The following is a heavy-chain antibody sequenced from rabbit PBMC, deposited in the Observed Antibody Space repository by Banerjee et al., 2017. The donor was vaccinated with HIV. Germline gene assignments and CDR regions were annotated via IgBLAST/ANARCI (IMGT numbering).Heavy chain of an antibody. D-gene: IGHD6-1*01. J-gene: IGHJ2*01. V-gene: IGHV1S40*01. CDR1: GFSFSNKYV. CDR3: ARWYLCDGAGDACALDP. Sequence: QSLEESGGGLVKPEGSLTLTCKASGFSFSNKYVMCWVRQAPGKGLEWIACINTSSGNTVYANWAKGRFTISKTSSTTVTLQMTSLTAADTATYFCARWYLCDGAGDACALDPWGPGTLVTVS. CDR2: INTSSGNT.